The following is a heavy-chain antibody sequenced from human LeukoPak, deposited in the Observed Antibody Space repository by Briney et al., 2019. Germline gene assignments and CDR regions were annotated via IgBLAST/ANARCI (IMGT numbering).Heavy chain of an antibody. D-gene: IGHD3-22*01. Sequence: SETLSLTCTVSGGSISSYYWSWIRQPPGKGLEWIGYIYYSGSTNYNPSLKSRVTISVDTSKNQFSLKLSPVTAADTAVYYCARADYDSSGPYYGMDVWGQGTTVTVSS. CDR1: GGSISSYY. CDR3: ARADYDSSGPYYGMDV. J-gene: IGHJ6*02. CDR2: IYYSGST. V-gene: IGHV4-59*01.